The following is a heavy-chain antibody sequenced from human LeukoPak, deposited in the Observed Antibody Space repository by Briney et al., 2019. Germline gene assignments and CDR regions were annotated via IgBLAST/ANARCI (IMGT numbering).Heavy chain of an antibody. D-gene: IGHD3-22*01. CDR3: ARFRFITRREDFDS. CDR1: GFTFSTYT. CDR2: IGSTSSNI. J-gene: IGHJ4*02. Sequence: PGGSLRLSCTGPGFTFSTYTMNWVRQAPGKGLEWVASIGSTSSNINYADSVEGRFTISRDNAKNSLYLQMNGLTAEDTAVYYCARFRFITRREDFDSWGQGTLVTVSS. V-gene: IGHV3-48*01.